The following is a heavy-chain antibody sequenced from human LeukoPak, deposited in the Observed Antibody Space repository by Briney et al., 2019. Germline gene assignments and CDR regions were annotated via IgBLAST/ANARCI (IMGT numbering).Heavy chain of an antibody. D-gene: IGHD4-17*01. CDR1: GGSFSGYY. CDR3: ARGYGDPTDKFDY. J-gene: IGHJ4*02. V-gene: IGHV4-34*01. CDR2: INHSGST. Sequence: PSETLSLTCAVYGGSFSGYYWSWIRQPPGKGLEWIGEINHSGSTNYNPSLKSRVTISVDTSENQSSLKLSSVTAADTAVYYCARGYGDPTDKFDYWGQGTLVTVSS.